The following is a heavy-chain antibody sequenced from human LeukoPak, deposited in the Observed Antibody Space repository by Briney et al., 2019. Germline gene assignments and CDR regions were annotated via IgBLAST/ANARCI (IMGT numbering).Heavy chain of an antibody. CDR2: INAGNGNT. J-gene: IGHJ4*02. D-gene: IGHD3-3*01. Sequence: ASVNVSCKASGYTFTSYAMHWVRQAPGQRLEWMGWINAGNGNTKYSQKFQGRVTITRDTSASTAYMDLSSLRSEDTAVYYCARGYYDFWSGYSFFDCWGQGTLVTVSS. CDR1: GYTFTSYA. CDR3: ARGYYDFWSGYSFFDC. V-gene: IGHV1-3*01.